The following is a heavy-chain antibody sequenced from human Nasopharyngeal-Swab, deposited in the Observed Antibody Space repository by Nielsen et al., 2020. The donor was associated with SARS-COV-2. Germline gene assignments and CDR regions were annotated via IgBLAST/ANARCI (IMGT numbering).Heavy chain of an antibody. CDR2: ISSSSSYI. V-gene: IGHV3-21*01. D-gene: IGHD2-21*02. CDR1: GFTFSSYS. J-gene: IGHJ6*02. CDR3: ARAGGAYCGGDCYYYYGMDV. Sequence: GKSLKISCAASGFTFSSYSMNWVRQAPGKGLEWVSSISSSSSYIYYADSVKGRFTISRDNAKNSLYLQMNSLRAEDTAVYYCARAGGAYCGGDCYYYYGMDVWGQGTTVTVSS.